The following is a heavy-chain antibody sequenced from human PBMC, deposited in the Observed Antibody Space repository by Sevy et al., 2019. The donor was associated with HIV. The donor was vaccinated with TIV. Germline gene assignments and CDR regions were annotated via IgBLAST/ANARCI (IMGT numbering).Heavy chain of an antibody. CDR3: ARVAYDVRKLDY. J-gene: IGHJ4*02. CDR2: ISNYNTNT. CDR1: GYIFINYG. D-gene: IGHD3-3*01. V-gene: IGHV1-18*01. Sequence: ASVKVSCKASGYIFINYGITWVRQAPGQGLEWMGWISNYNTNTNYAQKLQGRVTMTTDTSTCTAYMDLRSLRSDDTAVYYCARVAYDVRKLDYWGQGTLVTVSS.